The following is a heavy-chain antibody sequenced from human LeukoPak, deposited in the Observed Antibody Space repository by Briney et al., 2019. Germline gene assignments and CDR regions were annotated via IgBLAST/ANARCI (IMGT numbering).Heavy chain of an antibody. CDR2: INPSGGST. V-gene: IGHV1-46*01. CDR1: GYMFTSYY. CDR3: ARDVGYCSTTSCQNAYYFDY. Sequence: ASVKVSCKASGYMFTSYYMHWVRQAPGQGLEWMGIINPSGGSTSYAQKFQGRVTMTRDTSTSTVYMELSSLRSEDTAVYYCARDVGYCSTTSCQNAYYFDYWGQGTLVTVSS. J-gene: IGHJ4*02. D-gene: IGHD2-2*01.